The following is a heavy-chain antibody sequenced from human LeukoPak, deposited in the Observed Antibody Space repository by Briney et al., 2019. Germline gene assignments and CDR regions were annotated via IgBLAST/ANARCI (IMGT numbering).Heavy chain of an antibody. CDR1: GYTFTGYY. V-gene: IGHV1-2*02. J-gene: IGHJ5*02. Sequence: ASVKVSCKASGYTFTGYYMHWVRQAPGQGLEWMGWINPNSGGTNYAQKFQGRVTMTRDTSISTAYMELSRLRSDDTAVYYCARDPKNAAAGKKGTNWFDPWGQGTLVTVSS. D-gene: IGHD6-13*01. CDR3: ARDPKNAAAGKKGTNWFDP. CDR2: INPNSGGT.